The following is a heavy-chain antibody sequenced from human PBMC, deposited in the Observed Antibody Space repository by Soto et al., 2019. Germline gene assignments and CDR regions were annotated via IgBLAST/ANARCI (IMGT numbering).Heavy chain of an antibody. Sequence: QVQLQESGPGLVKPSQDLSLTCTVSGGSINSGGYYWSWIRQHPGKGLEWIGYIFYSGSTYYNPSLMSRVTISVDTSKNLFALRLSSVTVADTAVYYCASASSYDFAPWAYWGQGTLVTVSS. CDR1: GGSINSGGYY. J-gene: IGHJ4*02. CDR2: IFYSGST. CDR3: ASASSYDFAPWAY. D-gene: IGHD3-3*01. V-gene: IGHV4-31*03.